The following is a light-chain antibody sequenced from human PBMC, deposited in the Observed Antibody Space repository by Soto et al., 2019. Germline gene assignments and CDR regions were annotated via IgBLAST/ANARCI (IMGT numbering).Light chain of an antibody. CDR2: NSS. Sequence: ETVLTQSPGTLSLSPGVRATLSCRASQSVRSKYLAWYQQRPGQAPRLLIYNSSTRATGIPDRFSGSGSGTDFTLTISRLEPEDFALYYCQQYRDLPQTFGQGTKV. V-gene: IGKV3-20*01. CDR3: QQYRDLPQT. J-gene: IGKJ1*01. CDR1: QSVRSKY.